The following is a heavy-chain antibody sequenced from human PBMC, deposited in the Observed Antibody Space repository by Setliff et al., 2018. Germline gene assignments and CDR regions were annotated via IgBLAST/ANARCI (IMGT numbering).Heavy chain of an antibody. CDR3: ARLALTGYDSSGYYYALDYYYYMDV. D-gene: IGHD3-22*01. J-gene: IGHJ6*03. CDR2: ISTSGSTI. V-gene: IGHV3-48*01. Sequence: GGSLRLSCAASRITFSSFAMHWVRQAPGKGLEWISYISTSGSTIYYADSVKGRFTISRDKAHHSLFLQMNSLRAEDTAVYYCARLALTGYDSSGYYYALDYYYYMDVWGKGTKVTVSS. CDR1: RITFSSFA.